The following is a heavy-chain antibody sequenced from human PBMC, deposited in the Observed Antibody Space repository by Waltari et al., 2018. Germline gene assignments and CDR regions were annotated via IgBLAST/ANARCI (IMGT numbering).Heavy chain of an antibody. CDR3: ARDDRDGLPDYFDF. CDR1: GFSFSTYT. Sequence: QVQLVESGGGVVQPGWSLGLSCAASGFSFSTYTMHWVPQAPGKGLEWGAVTSHDESHKYFADSVKGRFTISKDNSKNTLYLQMNSLSTEDTAMYYCARDDRDGLPDYFDFWGQGTLVTVSS. J-gene: IGHJ4*02. V-gene: IGHV3-30*01. D-gene: IGHD2-8*01. CDR2: TSHDESHK.